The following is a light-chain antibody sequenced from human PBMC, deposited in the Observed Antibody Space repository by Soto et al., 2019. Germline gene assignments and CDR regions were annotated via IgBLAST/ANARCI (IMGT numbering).Light chain of an antibody. J-gene: IGLJ1*01. CDR2: GVS. Sequence: QYALTQPASVSGSPGQSITISCTGTSNNVGGYNYVSWYQQHPGKAPKLMIYGVSNRPSGVSNRFSGSKSGNTVSLTISGLQAEDEADYYCSSYTSSSTRVFGTGTKVTVL. CDR1: SNNVGGYNY. CDR3: SSYTSSSTRV. V-gene: IGLV2-14*01.